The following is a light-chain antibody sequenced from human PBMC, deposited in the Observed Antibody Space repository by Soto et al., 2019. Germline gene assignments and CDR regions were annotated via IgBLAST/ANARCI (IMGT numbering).Light chain of an antibody. CDR1: QGISSY. Sequence: DIQLTQSPSFLSASVGDRVSITCRASQGISSYLAWYQQKPGKAPKLLIYAASTLQSGVPPRFSGSGSGKEFTLTISSLKPEDFATYYCQQLNSYPLTFGGGTKVEIK. CDR2: AAS. CDR3: QQLNSYPLT. V-gene: IGKV1-9*01. J-gene: IGKJ4*01.